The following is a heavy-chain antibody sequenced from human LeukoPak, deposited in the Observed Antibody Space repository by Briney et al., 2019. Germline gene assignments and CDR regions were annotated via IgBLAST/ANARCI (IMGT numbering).Heavy chain of an antibody. CDR1: GGTFSSYA. J-gene: IGHJ6*03. D-gene: IGHD3-10*01. CDR2: IIPIFGTA. Sequence: SVKVSCKASGGTFSSYAISWVRQAPGQGLEWMGRIIPIFGTANYAQKVQGRVTITTDESTSTAYLELSSLGSEDPAVYYCASFGSGSSYNYYYSMDVWGKGTTVTVSS. CDR3: ASFGSGSSYNYYYSMDV. V-gene: IGHV1-69*05.